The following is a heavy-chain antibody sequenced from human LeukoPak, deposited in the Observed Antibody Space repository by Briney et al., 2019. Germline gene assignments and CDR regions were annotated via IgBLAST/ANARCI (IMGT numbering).Heavy chain of an antibody. CDR3: ARVPYDSSGYCYDY. Sequence: SETLSLTCTVSGGSISSGGYYWSWIRQHPGKGLEWIGYIYYSGSTYYNPSLKSRVTISVDRSKNQFSLKLSSVTAADTAVYYCARVPYDSSGYCYDYWGQGTLVTVSS. V-gene: IGHV4-31*03. J-gene: IGHJ4*02. D-gene: IGHD3-22*01. CDR2: IYYSGST. CDR1: GGSISSGGYY.